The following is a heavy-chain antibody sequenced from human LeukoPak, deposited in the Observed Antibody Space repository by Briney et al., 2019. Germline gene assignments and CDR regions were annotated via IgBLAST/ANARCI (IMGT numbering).Heavy chain of an antibody. J-gene: IGHJ4*02. CDR1: GGSISSYY. Sequence: SETLSLTCTVSGGSISSYYWSWIRQPPGKGLEWIGYIYYSGSTNYNPSLKSRVTISVDTSKNQFSLKLSSVTAADTAMYYCARGVRSYDFWSGYYYFDYWGQGTLVTVSS. V-gene: IGHV4-59*01. CDR3: ARGVRSYDFWSGYYYFDY. CDR2: IYYSGST. D-gene: IGHD3-3*01.